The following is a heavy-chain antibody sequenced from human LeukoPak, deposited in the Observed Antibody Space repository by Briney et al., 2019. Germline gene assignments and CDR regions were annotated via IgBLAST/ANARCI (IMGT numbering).Heavy chain of an antibody. CDR3: ASLRGYSYGYGYYFDY. CDR1: GGTFISYA. J-gene: IGHJ4*02. Sequence: SVKVSCKASGGTFISYAISWVRQAPGQGLEWMGGIIPIFGTANYAQKFQGRVTITADESTSTAYMELSSLRSEDTAVCYCASLRGYSYGYGYYFDYWGQGTLVTVSS. D-gene: IGHD5-18*01. CDR2: IIPIFGTA. V-gene: IGHV1-69*13.